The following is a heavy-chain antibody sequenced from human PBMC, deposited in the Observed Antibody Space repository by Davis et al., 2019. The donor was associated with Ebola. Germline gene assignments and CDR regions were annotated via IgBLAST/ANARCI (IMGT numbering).Heavy chain of an antibody. CDR2: IIPIFGTA. Sequence: SVKVSCKASGGTFSSYAISWVRQAPGQGLEWMGGIIPIFGTANYAQKFQGRVTITADESTSTAYMELSSLRSEDTAVYYCASEGSGENNWFDPWGQGTLVTVSS. CDR1: GGTFSSYA. J-gene: IGHJ5*02. CDR3: ASEGSGENNWFDP. V-gene: IGHV1-69*13. D-gene: IGHD3-10*01.